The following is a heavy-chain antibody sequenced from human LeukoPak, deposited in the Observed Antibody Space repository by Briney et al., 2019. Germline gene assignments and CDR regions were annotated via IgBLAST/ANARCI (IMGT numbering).Heavy chain of an antibody. CDR3: ARDLFNQHLVLPCDH. CDR2: ISPSSSTI. CDR1: GFPFSSYS. D-gene: IGHD6-13*01. J-gene: IGHJ4*02. Sequence: PGGSLTLFCAASGFPFSSYSMNWVRQAPGKGLEWVSYISPSSSTIYYADSVKGRFTISRDNAKNSLYLQMNSLRDEDTAVYYCARDLFNQHLVLPCDHWGQKTLVTVSS. V-gene: IGHV3-48*02.